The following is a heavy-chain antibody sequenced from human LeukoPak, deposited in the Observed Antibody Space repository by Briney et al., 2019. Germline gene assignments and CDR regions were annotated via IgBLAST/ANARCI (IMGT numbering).Heavy chain of an antibody. CDR3: ARAVRAHRDDFWSGFQPTDPYYYYYMDV. V-gene: IGHV4-59*01. Sequence: SETLSLTCTVSGGSISSYYWSWIRQPPGKGLEWIGYIYYSGNTNYNPSLKSRVTISVDTSKNQFSLKLSSVTAADTAVYYCARAVRAHRDDFWSGFQPTDPYYYYYMDVWAKGPRSPSP. CDR2: IYYSGNT. J-gene: IGHJ6*03. CDR1: GGSISSYY. D-gene: IGHD3-3*01.